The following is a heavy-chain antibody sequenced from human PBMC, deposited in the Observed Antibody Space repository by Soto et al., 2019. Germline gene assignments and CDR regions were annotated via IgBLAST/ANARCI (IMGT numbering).Heavy chain of an antibody. V-gene: IGHV3-33*01. Sequence: GGSLRLSCAASGFTFSSYGMHWVRQAPGKGLEWVAVIWYDGSNKYYADSVKGRFTISRDNSKNTLYLQMNSLRAEDTAVYYCARAHWDYGEGHDAFDIWGQGTMVTVSS. CDR3: ARAHWDYGEGHDAFDI. CDR1: GFTFSSYG. D-gene: IGHD4-17*01. CDR2: IWYDGSNK. J-gene: IGHJ3*02.